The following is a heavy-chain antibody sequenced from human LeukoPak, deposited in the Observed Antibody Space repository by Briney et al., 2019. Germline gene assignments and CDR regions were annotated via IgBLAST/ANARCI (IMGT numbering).Heavy chain of an antibody. CDR2: ISSSGSTI. CDR3: ARVAYCSGGSCYWGFMDV. V-gene: IGHV3-11*01. D-gene: IGHD2-15*01. J-gene: IGHJ6*02. CDR1: GFTFSDYY. Sequence: PGGSLRLSCAASGFTFSDYYMSWIRQAPGKGLEGVSYISSSGSTIYYADSVKGRFTISRDNAKNSLYLQMNSLRAEDTAVYYCARVAYCSGGSCYWGFMDVWGQGTTVTVSS.